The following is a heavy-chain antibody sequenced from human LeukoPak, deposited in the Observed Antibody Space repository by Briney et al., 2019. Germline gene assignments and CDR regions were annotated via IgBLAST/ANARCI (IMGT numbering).Heavy chain of an antibody. Sequence: SQTVSLTCAISGDSVSSNTAAWNWIRQSPSRGLEWLGRTFYRSKWYDDYAVSVKSRITINPDTSKNQFSLQLNSVTPEDTAVYYCARDGWPAFDYWGQGTLVTVSS. CDR3: ARDGWPAFDY. CDR2: TFYRSKWYD. V-gene: IGHV6-1*01. D-gene: IGHD2-15*01. CDR1: GDSVSSNTAA. J-gene: IGHJ4*02.